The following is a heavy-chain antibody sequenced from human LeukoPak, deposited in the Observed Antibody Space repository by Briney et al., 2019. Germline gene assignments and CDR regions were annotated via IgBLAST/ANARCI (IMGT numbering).Heavy chain of an antibody. CDR2: IKSKTDGGTT. CDR1: GFTFSNAW. Sequence: GGSLRLSXAASGFTFSNAWMSWVRQAPGKGLEWVGHIKSKTDGGTTDYAAPVKGRFTISRDDSKNTLYLQMNSLKTEDTAVYYCTTGLEWELPREFDYWGQGTLVTVSS. V-gene: IGHV3-15*01. J-gene: IGHJ4*02. D-gene: IGHD1-26*01. CDR3: TTGLEWELPREFDY.